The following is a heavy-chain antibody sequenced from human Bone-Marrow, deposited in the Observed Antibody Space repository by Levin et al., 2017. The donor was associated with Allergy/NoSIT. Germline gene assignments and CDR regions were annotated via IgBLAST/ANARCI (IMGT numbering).Heavy chain of an antibody. CDR1: GGSITTYY. V-gene: IGHV4-59*01. Sequence: SETLSLTCTVSGGSITTYYWGWFRQPPGKGLEWIGYFYYRGSTSYNPSLQSRVTISFDTSKNRFSLELTSVTAADTAMYYCAREGYSGYGRYNWIDPWGQGTLVTVSS. CDR3: AREGYSGYGRYNWIDP. D-gene: IGHD5-12*01. CDR2: FYYRGST. J-gene: IGHJ5*02.